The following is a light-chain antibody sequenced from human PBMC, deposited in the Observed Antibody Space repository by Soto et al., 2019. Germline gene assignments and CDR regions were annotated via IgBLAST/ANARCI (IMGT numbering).Light chain of an antibody. Sequence: QSALTQPRSVSGSPGQSVTISCTGTSSDVGGYNYVSWYQQHPGKAPKLMIYDVSKRPSGVPDRFSGSKSGNTASLTISGLQAEDEADYYCCSQAGSYTFRVFGGGTQLTVL. CDR1: SSDVGGYNY. J-gene: IGLJ2*01. V-gene: IGLV2-11*01. CDR2: DVS. CDR3: CSQAGSYTFRV.